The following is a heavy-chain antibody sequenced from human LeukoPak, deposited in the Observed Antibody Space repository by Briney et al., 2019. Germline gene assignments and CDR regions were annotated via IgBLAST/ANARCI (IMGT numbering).Heavy chain of an antibody. D-gene: IGHD3-3*01. J-gene: IGHJ4*02. V-gene: IGHV1-2*02. Sequence: ASVKVSCKASGYTFTGYYMHWVRQAPGQGLEWMGWINPNSGGTNCAQKFQGRVTMTRDTSISTAYMELSRLRSDDTAVYYCARARITIFGVVTNLDYWGQGTLVTVSS. CDR1: GYTFTGYY. CDR2: INPNSGGT. CDR3: ARARITIFGVVTNLDY.